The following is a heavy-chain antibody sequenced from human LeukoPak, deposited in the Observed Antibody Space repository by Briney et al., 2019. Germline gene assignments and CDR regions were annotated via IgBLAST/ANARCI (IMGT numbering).Heavy chain of an antibody. CDR2: IVPILGIT. J-gene: IGHJ4*02. CDR1: GYTFTSYG. D-gene: IGHD1-26*01. Sequence: GASVKVSCKASGYTFTSYGISWVRQAPGQGLEWMGRIVPILGITDYARKFQGRVTITADKSTSTAYMELSRLRFEDTAFYYCARDRSIVGSNMGLDYWGQGTQVTVSS. CDR3: ARDRSIVGSNMGLDY. V-gene: IGHV1-69*04.